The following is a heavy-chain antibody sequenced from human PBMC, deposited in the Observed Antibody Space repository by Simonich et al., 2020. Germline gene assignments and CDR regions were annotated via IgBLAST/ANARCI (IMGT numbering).Heavy chain of an antibody. D-gene: IGHD2-2*01. J-gene: IGHJ6*02. Sequence: EVQLVESGGGLVKPGGSLRLSCAASGFTFSSYSMNWVRQAPGKGLEWVSSISSSSSYIYYADSVKGRFTISRDNAKNSLYLQMNSLRAEDTAVYYCAWGVYCSSTSCSTYYYYGMDVWGQGTTVTVSS. CDR2: ISSSSSYI. V-gene: IGHV3-21*01. CDR3: AWGVYCSSTSCSTYYYYGMDV. CDR1: GFTFSSYS.